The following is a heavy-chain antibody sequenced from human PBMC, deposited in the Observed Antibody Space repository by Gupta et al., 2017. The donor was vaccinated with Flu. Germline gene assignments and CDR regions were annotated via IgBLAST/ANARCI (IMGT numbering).Heavy chain of an antibody. CDR1: STNW. V-gene: IGHV5-51*01. CDR3: ATTLGSYSTAAFDS. D-gene: IGHD1-26*01. CDR2: IYPGDSDT. J-gene: IGHJ4*02. Sequence: STNWIGWVRQTPEKGLEWMGIIYPGDSDTKYSPSFQGQVTISADMSINTAYLLWSSLKASDSAMYYCATTLGSYSTAAFDSWGQGTPVTVSS.